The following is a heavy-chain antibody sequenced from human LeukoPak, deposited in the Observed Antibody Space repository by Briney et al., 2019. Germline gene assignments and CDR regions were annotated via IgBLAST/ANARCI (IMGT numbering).Heavy chain of an antibody. CDR1: GYTFTTYD. CDR2: MNPNSGDA. V-gene: IGHV1-8*01. Sequence: ASVKVSCKASGYTFTTYDINWVRQAAGQGREWVGWMNPNSGDAGSAQKFEGGVTMTRDTSISTAYMELTSLKSEDTAVYYCARWGGLNLDTDFDYWGQGTLVTVSS. CDR3: ARWGGLNLDTDFDY. D-gene: IGHD3-16*01. J-gene: IGHJ4*02.